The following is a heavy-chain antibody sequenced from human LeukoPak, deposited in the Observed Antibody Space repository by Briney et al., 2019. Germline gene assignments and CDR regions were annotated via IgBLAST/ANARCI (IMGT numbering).Heavy chain of an antibody. CDR1: GFTFSTCS. Sequence: GGSLRLSCAASGFTFSTCSMNWVRQAPGKGLEWVSSISSRSDYIYYADSVKGRFTISRDNAKNSLYLQMNSLRADVTAVYYCARDPFQEWELKTLDYWGQGTLVTVSS. V-gene: IGHV3-21*01. CDR3: ARDPFQEWELKTLDY. D-gene: IGHD1-26*01. CDR2: ISSRSDYI. J-gene: IGHJ4*02.